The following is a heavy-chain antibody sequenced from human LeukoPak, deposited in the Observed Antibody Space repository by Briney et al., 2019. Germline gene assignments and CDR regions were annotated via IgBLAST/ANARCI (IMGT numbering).Heavy chain of an antibody. D-gene: IGHD3-9*01. CDR1: GFTFSNAW. CDR3: TTARGNYDILTGYYSSNYYYYYMDV. V-gene: IGHV3-15*01. CDR2: IKSKTDGGTT. J-gene: IGHJ6*03. Sequence: GGSLRLSCAASGFTFSNAWMSWVRQAPGKGLEWVGRIKSKTDGGTTDYAAPVKGRFTISRDDSKNTLYLQMNSLKTEDTAVYYCTTARGNYDILTGYYSSNYYYYYMDVWGKGTTVTVSS.